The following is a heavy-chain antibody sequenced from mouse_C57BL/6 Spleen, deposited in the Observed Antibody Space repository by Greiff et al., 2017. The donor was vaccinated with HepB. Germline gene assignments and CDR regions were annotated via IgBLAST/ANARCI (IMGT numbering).Heavy chain of an antibody. J-gene: IGHJ2*01. Sequence: VQLQQSGAELVRPGTSVKVSCKASGYAFTNYLIEWVKQRPGQGLEWIGVINPGSGGTNYNEKFKGKATLTADKSSSTASMQLSSLTSEDSAVYCCASSTVVATGYFDYWGQGTTLTVSS. V-gene: IGHV1-54*01. D-gene: IGHD1-1*01. CDR2: INPGSGGT. CDR1: GYAFTNYL. CDR3: ASSTVVATGYFDY.